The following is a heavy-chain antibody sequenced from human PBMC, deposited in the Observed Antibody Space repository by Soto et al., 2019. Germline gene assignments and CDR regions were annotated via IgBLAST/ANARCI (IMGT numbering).Heavy chain of an antibody. Sequence: QVQLQESGPGLVKPSETLSLTCTVSGGSISSYYWSWIRQPPGKGLEWIGYIYYSGSTNYNPSLKSRVTISVDTSKNQFSLKLSSVTAADTAVYSCARLTSSSSGGAFDIWGQGTMVTVSS. D-gene: IGHD6-6*01. J-gene: IGHJ3*02. CDR3: ARLTSSSSGGAFDI. V-gene: IGHV4-59*08. CDR2: IYYSGST. CDR1: GGSISSYY.